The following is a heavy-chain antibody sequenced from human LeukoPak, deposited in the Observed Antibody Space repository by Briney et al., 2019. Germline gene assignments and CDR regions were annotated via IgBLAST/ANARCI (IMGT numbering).Heavy chain of an antibody. D-gene: IGHD3-3*01. CDR3: ARPIYDFWSGYLYYYYYMDV. V-gene: IGHV4-30-2*03. CDR2: IYYSGST. J-gene: IGHJ6*03. Sequence: KSSETLSLTCTVSGGSINSGDYYWNWIRQPPGKGLEWIGSIYYSGSTYYNPSLKSRVTISVDTSKNQFSLKLSSVTAADTAVYYCARPIYDFWSGYLYYYYYMDVWGKGTTVTVSS. CDR1: GGSINSGDYY.